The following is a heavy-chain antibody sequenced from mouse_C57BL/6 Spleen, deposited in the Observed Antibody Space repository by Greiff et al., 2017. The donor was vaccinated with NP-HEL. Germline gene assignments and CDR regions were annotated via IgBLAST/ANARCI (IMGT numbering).Heavy chain of an antibody. CDR2: INPNNGGT. V-gene: IGHV1-18*01. Sequence: EVQLQESGPELVKPGASVKIPCKASGYTFTDYNMDWVKQSHGKSLEWIGDINPNNGGTIYNQKFKGKATLTVDKSSSTAYMELRSLTSEDTAVYYCARDYGSSYGYYYAMDYWGQGTSVTVSS. D-gene: IGHD1-1*01. CDR3: ARDYGSSYGYYYAMDY. CDR1: GYTFTDYN. J-gene: IGHJ4*01.